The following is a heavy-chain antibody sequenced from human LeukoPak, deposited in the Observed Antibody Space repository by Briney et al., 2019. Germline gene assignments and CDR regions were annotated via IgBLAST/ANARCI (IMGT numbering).Heavy chain of an antibody. CDR2: IYTSGST. CDR1: GGSISSYY. V-gene: IGHV4-4*07. D-gene: IGHD5-12*01. Sequence: SETLSLTCTVPGGSISSYYWSWIRQPAGKGLEWIGRIYTSGSTNYNPSLKSRVTMSVDTSKNQFSLKLSSVTAADTAVYYCARDGGYSGYDWGRVDYWGQGTLVTVSS. J-gene: IGHJ4*02. CDR3: ARDGGYSGYDWGRVDY.